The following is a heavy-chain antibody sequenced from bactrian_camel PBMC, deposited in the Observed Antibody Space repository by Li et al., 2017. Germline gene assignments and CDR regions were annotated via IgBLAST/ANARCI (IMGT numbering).Heavy chain of an antibody. J-gene: IGHJ4*01. D-gene: IGHD2*01. CDR2: IDSDGIP. CDR1: GYTYSSAC. Sequence: QLVESGGGSVQAGGSLRLSCAASGYTYSSACMGWFRQAPGKGREGVAAIDSDGIPSYTDSVKGRFNISKDNAKNTVYLQMDSLKPEDTAMYYCAADFGPYCSGSYLARRSNFRGQGTQVTVS. CDR3: AADFGPYCSGSYLARRSNF. V-gene: IGHV3S53*01.